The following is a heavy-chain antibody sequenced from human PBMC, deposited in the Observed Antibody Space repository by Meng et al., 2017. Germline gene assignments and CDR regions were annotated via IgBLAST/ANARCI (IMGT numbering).Heavy chain of an antibody. CDR2: ITKDGSRK. Sequence: QVEGVESGGGVVPPGRSLPLSCAASGFIFSNHEMHWVRQAPGKGLEWVACITKDGSRKYYLGSVRGRFTISRDNSKNTLYLEMNSLRSEDTALYYCARDFDYWGQGTLVTVSS. V-gene: IGHV3-30*16. CDR1: GFIFSNHE. CDR3: ARDFDY. J-gene: IGHJ4*02.